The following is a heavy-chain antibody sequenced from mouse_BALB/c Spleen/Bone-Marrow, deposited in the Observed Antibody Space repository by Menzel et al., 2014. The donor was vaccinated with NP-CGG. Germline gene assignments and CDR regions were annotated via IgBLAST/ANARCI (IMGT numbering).Heavy chain of an antibody. V-gene: IGHV1-7*01. CDR2: INPSTGYT. D-gene: IGHD2-2*01. J-gene: IGHJ3*01. CDR3: ARSRDGYDSFAY. Sequence: QVQLQQSGAELAKPGASVKMSCKASGYTFTSYWMHWVKQRPGQGLEWIGYINPSTGYTEYNQKFKDKATLTADKSSSTAYMQLSSLTSEDSAVYYGARSRDGYDSFAYWGQGTLVTVSA. CDR1: GYTFTSYW.